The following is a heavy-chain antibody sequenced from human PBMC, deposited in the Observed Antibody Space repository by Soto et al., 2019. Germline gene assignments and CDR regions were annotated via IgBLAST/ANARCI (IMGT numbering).Heavy chain of an antibody. CDR2: ISGSGGST. V-gene: IGHV3-23*01. D-gene: IGHD3-16*02. CDR1: GFSFSNYG. J-gene: IGHJ4*02. Sequence: GVSLRLSCVASGFSFSNYGMHWVRQAPGKGLEWVSAISGSGGSTYYADSVKGRFTISRDNSKNTLYLQMNSLRAEDTAVYYCAKGGYRYYFDYWGQGTLVTVSS. CDR3: AKGGYRYYFDY.